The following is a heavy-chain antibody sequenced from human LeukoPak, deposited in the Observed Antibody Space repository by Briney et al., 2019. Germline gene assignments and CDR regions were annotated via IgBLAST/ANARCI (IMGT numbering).Heavy chain of an antibody. CDR3: TTLGGGATYFDY. CDR2: IKSKTDGGTT. V-gene: IGHV3-15*01. Sequence: SGGSLRLSCAASGFTLSNAWMSWVRQAPGKGLEWVGRIKSKTDGGTTDYAAPVKGRFTISRDDSKNTLYLQMNSLKTEDTAVYYCTTLGGGATYFDYWGQGTLVTVSS. CDR1: GFTLSNAW. D-gene: IGHD1-26*01. J-gene: IGHJ4*02.